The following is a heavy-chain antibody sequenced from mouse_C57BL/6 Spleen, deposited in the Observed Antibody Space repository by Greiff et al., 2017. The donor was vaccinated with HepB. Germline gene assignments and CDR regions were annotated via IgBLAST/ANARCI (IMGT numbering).Heavy chain of an antibody. V-gene: IGHV5-16*01. CDR1: GFTFSDYY. CDR3: ARGGYYGSSYFDY. J-gene: IGHJ2*01. CDR2: INYDGSST. D-gene: IGHD1-1*01. Sequence: EVQLVESEGGLVQPGSSMKLSCTASGFTFSDYYMAWVRQVPEKGLEWVANINYDGSSTYYLDSLKSRFIISRDNAKNILYLQMSSLKSEDTATYYCARGGYYGSSYFDYWGQGTTLTVSS.